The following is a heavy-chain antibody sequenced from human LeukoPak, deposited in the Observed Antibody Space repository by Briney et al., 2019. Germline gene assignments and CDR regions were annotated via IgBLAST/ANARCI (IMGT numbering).Heavy chain of an antibody. CDR1: GFTFSSYA. D-gene: IGHD3-3*01. CDR2: ISSSSSYI. V-gene: IGHV3-21*01. Sequence: GGSLRLSCAASGFTFSSYAMSWVRQAPGKGLEWVSAISSSSSYIYYADSVKGRFTISRDNAKNSLYLQMNSLRAEDTAVYYCAREIFGVVVIDYWGQGTLVTVSS. CDR3: AREIFGVVVIDY. J-gene: IGHJ4*02.